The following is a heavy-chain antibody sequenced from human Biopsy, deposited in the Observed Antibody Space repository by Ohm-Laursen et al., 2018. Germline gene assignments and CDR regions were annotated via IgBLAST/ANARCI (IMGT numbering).Heavy chain of an antibody. Sequence: SQTLSLTCSVSGGSISSRNHYWGWLRQPPGKGLGWNGHVYYSGSTFYNSSLESRFTVSVDTSKIQFHLRLTSMSASDTAVYYCARHSLDDFWSGAHYYFDYWGLGTLVTVSS. CDR3: ARHSLDDFWSGAHYYFDY. D-gene: IGHD3-3*01. CDR2: VYYSGST. CDR1: GGSISSRNHY. J-gene: IGHJ4*02. V-gene: IGHV4-39*01.